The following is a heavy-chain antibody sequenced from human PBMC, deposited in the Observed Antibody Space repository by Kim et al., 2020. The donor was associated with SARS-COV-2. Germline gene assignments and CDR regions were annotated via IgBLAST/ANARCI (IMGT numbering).Heavy chain of an antibody. D-gene: IGHD2-2*01. V-gene: IGHV3-9*01. Sequence: ADSVKGRFTISRDNAKNSLYLQMNSLRAEDTALYYCAKDGTSHATGDFDYWGQGTLVTVSS. CDR3: AKDGTSHATGDFDY. J-gene: IGHJ4*02.